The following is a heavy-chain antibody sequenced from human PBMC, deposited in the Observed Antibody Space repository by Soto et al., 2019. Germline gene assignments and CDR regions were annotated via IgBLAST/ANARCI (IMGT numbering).Heavy chain of an antibody. CDR3: ARTIGYLDS. V-gene: IGHV6-1*01. CDR2: TYYRSKWYH. J-gene: IGHJ4*02. Sequence: SQTLSLTCAISGDSVSSNSAAWNWIRQSPSRGLEWLGRTYYRSKWYHEYAVSVKGRITINPDTSKNQFSLQLDSVIPEDADVYYCARTIGYLDSRGQGDLVTVSS. CDR1: GDSVSSNSAA.